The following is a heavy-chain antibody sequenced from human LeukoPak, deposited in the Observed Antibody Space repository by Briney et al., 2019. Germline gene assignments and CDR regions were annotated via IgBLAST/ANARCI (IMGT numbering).Heavy chain of an antibody. V-gene: IGHV4-59*01. CDR1: GGSTSSYY. J-gene: IGHJ4*02. D-gene: IGHD1-26*01. CDR3: ARDIVGVTRAFGY. CDR2: IYYSGNT. Sequence: SETLSLTCTVSGGSTSSYYWSWIRQPPGKGLEWIGYIYYSGNTNYNPSLKSRVTMSVDTSKNQFSLKLNSVTAADTAVYYCARDIVGVTRAFGYWGQGTLATVSS.